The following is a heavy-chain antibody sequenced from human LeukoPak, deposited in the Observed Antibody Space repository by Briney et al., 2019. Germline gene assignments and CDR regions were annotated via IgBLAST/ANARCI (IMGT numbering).Heavy chain of an antibody. J-gene: IGHJ4*02. V-gene: IGHV4-34*01. D-gene: IGHD3-16*01. CDR1: GGSFSGYY. CDR2: INHSGST. CDR3: ARRPFWGY. Sequence: SETLSLTCAVYGGSFSGYYWSWIRQPPGKGLEWIGEINHSGSTNYNPSLKSRVTISVDTSKNQFSLKLSSVTAADTAVYYCARRPFWGYWGQGTLVTVSS.